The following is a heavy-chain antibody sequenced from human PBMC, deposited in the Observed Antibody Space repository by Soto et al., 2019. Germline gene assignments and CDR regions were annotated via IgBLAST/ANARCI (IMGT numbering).Heavy chain of an antibody. D-gene: IGHD5-18*01. Sequence: SETLSLTCTVSGGSISSGDYYWSWIRQPPGKGLEWIGYIYYSGSTNYNPSLKSRVTISVDTSKNQFSLKLSSVTAADTAVYYCASSGYSNWFDPWGQGTLVTVSS. CDR3: ASSGYSNWFDP. J-gene: IGHJ5*02. CDR1: GGSISSGDYY. V-gene: IGHV4-61*08. CDR2: IYYSGST.